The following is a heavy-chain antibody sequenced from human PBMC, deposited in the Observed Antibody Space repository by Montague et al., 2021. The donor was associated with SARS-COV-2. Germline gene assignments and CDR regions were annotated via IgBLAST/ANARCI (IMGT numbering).Heavy chain of an antibody. CDR2: MHFTGET. CDR3: ARERFDYGAGREGTINY. J-gene: IGHJ4*02. CDR1: GDSITNHY. V-gene: IGHV4-4*07. D-gene: IGHD3-10*01. Sequence: SETLSLTCSVSGDSITNHYWSWIRQPAGKGLEWIGRMHFTGETNSSPFFSSRLTMSADTSKNQFSLKLTSVTAADTAIYFCARERFDYGAGREGTINYWGQGTLVTVSS.